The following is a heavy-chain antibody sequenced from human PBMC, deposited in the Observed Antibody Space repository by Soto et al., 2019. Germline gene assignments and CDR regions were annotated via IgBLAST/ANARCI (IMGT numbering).Heavy chain of an antibody. CDR3: AREDSIIIPAVSDF. J-gene: IGHJ4*02. D-gene: IGHD2-2*01. CDR1: GFTFNNYG. CDR2: VSKSDYT. Sequence: GGSLRLSCVVSGFTFNNYGINWVRQAPGKGLEWVSTVSKSDYTYYSDSVKGRFTISRDNAKDSVSLQMNTLRAEDTAVYYCAREDSIIIPAVSDFWGQGXLVTVSS. V-gene: IGHV3-21*01.